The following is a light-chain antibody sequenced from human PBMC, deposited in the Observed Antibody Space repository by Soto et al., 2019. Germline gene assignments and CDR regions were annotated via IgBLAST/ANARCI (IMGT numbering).Light chain of an antibody. Sequence: DIPMTQSPSSLSASVGDRVTITCRASQGISNYLAWYQQKPGKVPKLLIYAASTLQSGVPSRFSGSGSGTDFTLTISSLQPEDVATSYCQKYNSAPPLTFGGGTKVEIK. CDR2: AAS. J-gene: IGKJ4*01. V-gene: IGKV1-27*01. CDR1: QGISNY. CDR3: QKYNSAPPLT.